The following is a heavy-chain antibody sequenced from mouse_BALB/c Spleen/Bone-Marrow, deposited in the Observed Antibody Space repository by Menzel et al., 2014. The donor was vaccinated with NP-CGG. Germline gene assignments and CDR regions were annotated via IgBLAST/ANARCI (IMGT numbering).Heavy chain of an antibody. Sequence: QVQLKESGPGLVAPSQSLSITCTVSGFSLTSYGVHWVRQPPGKGLEWLGVIWAGGSTNYNSALMPRLSISKDNSKSQVFLKMNSLQTDDTAMYYCARDYYGSLYAMDYWGQGTSVTVSS. CDR3: ARDYYGSLYAMDY. V-gene: IGHV2-9*02. D-gene: IGHD1-1*01. J-gene: IGHJ4*01. CDR2: IWAGGST. CDR1: GFSLTSYG.